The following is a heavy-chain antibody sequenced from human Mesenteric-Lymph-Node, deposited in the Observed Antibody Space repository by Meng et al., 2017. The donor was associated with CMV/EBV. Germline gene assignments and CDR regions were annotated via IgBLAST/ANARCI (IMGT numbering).Heavy chain of an antibody. V-gene: IGHV3-7*01. CDR1: GFTFSSYW. CDR2: IKQDGSEK. CDR3: ARGRLTSWNTQDY. D-gene: IGHD1/OR15-1a*01. Sequence: GESLKISCAASGFTFSSYWMSWVRQAPGKGLEWVANIKQDGSEKYYVDSVKGRFTVSRDNSKNTLYLQMNSLRPEDTAMYYCARGRLTSWNTQDYWGQGTLVTVSS. J-gene: IGHJ4*02.